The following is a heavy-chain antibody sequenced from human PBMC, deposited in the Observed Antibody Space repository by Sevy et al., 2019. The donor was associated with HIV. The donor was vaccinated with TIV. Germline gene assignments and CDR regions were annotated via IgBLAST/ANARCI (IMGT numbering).Heavy chain of an antibody. V-gene: IGHV3-21*01. CDR3: ARDSQAEFDP. J-gene: IGHJ5*02. CDR2: ISSSSSYI. CDR1: GFTFSSYS. Sequence: GGSLRLSCAASGFTFSSYSMNWVRQAPGKGLEWVSSISSSSSYIYYADSVKSRFTISRDNAKNSLYLQMNSLRAEDTAVYYCARDSQAEFDPWGQGTLVTVSS. D-gene: IGHD6-13*01.